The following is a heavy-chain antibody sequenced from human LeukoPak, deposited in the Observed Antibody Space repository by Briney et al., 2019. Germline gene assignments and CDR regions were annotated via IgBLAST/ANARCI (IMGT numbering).Heavy chain of an antibody. J-gene: IGHJ4*02. CDR2: INPNSGDT. Sequence: ASVKVSCKGSDYTFMSYGITWVRQAPGQGLEWMGWINPNSGDTNYAQKFQGRVTMTRDTSISTAYMELSRLRSDDTAVYYCARDPYEVWWSRSVSEGFDYWGQGTLVTVSS. D-gene: IGHD2-21*01. CDR1: DYTFMSYG. V-gene: IGHV1-2*02. CDR3: ARDPYEVWWSRSVSEGFDY.